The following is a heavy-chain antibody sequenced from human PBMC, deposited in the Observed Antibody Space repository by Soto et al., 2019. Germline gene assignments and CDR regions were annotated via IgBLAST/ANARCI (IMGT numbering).Heavy chain of an antibody. CDR1: GFTFSSYA. Sequence: PGGSLRLSCAASGFTFSSYAMSWVRQAPGKGLEWVSAISGSGGSTYYADSVKGRFTISRDNSKNTLYLQMNSLRAEDTAVYYCAKDRWFMSLFRAPTFDYWGQGTLVTVSS. J-gene: IGHJ4*02. V-gene: IGHV3-23*01. CDR2: ISGSGGST. CDR3: AKDRWFMSLFRAPTFDY. D-gene: IGHD3-10*01.